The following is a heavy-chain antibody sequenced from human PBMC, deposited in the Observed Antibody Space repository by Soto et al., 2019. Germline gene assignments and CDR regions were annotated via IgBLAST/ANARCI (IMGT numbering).Heavy chain of an antibody. V-gene: IGHV4-59*08. CDR1: GGSNSSYY. CDR3: ARHEEMVAATHPYFQH. J-gene: IGHJ1*01. CDR2: IYYSGST. D-gene: IGHD2-15*01. Sequence: PSGTLSLTCTVSGGSNSSYYWSWIRQPTGKGLEWIGYIYYSGSTNYNPSLKSRVTISVDTSKNQFSLKLSSVTAADTAVYYCARHEEMVAATHPYFQHWGQGTLVTVSS.